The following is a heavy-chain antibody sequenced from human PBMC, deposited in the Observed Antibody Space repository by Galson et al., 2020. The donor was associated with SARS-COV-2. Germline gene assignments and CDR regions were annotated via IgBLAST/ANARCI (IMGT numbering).Heavy chain of an antibody. Sequence: SETLSLTCTVSGVSISSNNWWTRVRQTPGKSLEWIGEVHHTEGTNYKPSFRSRATISIDRSKNQFFLNLDSLTAADSAIYFCASNRNLGAFLESWGPGALVAVSS. CDR3: ASNRNLGAFLES. D-gene: IGHD3-16*01. J-gene: IGHJ4*02. V-gene: IGHV4-4*02. CDR2: VHHTEGT. CDR1: GVSISSNNW.